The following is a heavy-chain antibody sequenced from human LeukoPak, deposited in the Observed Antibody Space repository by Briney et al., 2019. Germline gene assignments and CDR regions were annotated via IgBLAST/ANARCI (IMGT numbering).Heavy chain of an antibody. CDR2: ISRSGGST. CDR1: GFTFSSYA. J-gene: IGHJ4*02. CDR3: AKDTRGSMTTTEGLFDY. Sequence: GGSLRLSCAASGFTFSSYAMRWVRQAPGKGLEWVSAISRSGGSTYYANTVKGRFTISRDNSKNTLYLQMNSLRAEDTAVYYCAKDTRGSMTTTEGLFDYWGQGTLVTVSS. V-gene: IGHV3-23*01. D-gene: IGHD4-17*01.